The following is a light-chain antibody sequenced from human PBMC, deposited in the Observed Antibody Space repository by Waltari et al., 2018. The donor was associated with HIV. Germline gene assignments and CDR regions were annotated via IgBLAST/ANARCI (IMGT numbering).Light chain of an antibody. V-gene: IGLV2-23*02. Sequence: QSALTQPASVSGSPGQSLTMSCTGTSSDVGRYDLVSWYQHFPGKAPKLIIFEVTQRPSGISTRFSGSKSGSTASLTISGLQAEDEADYFCCSYAGPHPLVFGGGTKLNVL. CDR1: SSDVGRYDL. CDR3: CSYAGPHPLV. CDR2: EVT. J-gene: IGLJ2*01.